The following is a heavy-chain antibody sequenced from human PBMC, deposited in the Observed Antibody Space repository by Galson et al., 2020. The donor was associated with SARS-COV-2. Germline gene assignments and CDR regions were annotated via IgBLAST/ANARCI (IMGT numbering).Heavy chain of an antibody. CDR1: GFTFRSHW. J-gene: IGHJ3*02. V-gene: IGHV3-74*03. CDR2: LSSDGSDT. Sequence: GGSLRLSCAASGFTFRSHWMHWVRQAPGKGLGWVSRLSSDGSDTMYADSVKGRFTISRDNAKNTLYLQMNSLRAEDTAVYYCTRVGIGGLSFDIWGQGTMVTVSS. D-gene: IGHD3-16*01. CDR3: TRVGIGGLSFDI.